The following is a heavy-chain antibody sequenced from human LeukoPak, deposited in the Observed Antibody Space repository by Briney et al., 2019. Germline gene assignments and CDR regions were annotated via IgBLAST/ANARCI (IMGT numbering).Heavy chain of an antibody. CDR1: GYTFTSYD. D-gene: IGHD2-15*01. CDR2: MNPNSGNT. V-gene: IGHV1-8*01. CDR3: ARVPFVVAATTRWFDP. J-gene: IGHJ5*02. Sequence: ASVKVSCKASGYTFTSYDINWVRQATGQGLEWMGWMNPNSGNTGYAQEFQGRVTLTRNTSISTAYVELGSLRSEDTAVYYCARVPFVVAATTRWFDPWGQGTLVTVSS.